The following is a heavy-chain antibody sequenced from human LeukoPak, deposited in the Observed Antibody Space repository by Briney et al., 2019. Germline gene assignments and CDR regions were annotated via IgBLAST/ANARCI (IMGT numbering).Heavy chain of an antibody. CDR3: ARESSSSGGFDY. Sequence: SVKVSCKASGGTFSSYTISWVQQAPGQGLEWMGRIIPILGIANYAQKFQGRVTITADKSTSTAYMELSSLRSEDTAVYYCARESSSSGGFDYWGQGTLVTVSS. J-gene: IGHJ4*02. D-gene: IGHD6-6*01. CDR2: IIPILGIA. V-gene: IGHV1-69*04. CDR1: GGTFSSYT.